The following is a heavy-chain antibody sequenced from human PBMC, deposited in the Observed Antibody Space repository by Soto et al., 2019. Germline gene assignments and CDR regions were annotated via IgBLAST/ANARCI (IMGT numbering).Heavy chain of an antibody. D-gene: IGHD2-2*01. CDR1: GFTFSSYG. Sequence: GGSLRLSCAASGFTFSSYGMHWVRQAPGKGLEWVAVISYDGSNKYYADSVKGRFTISRDNSKNTLYLQMNSLRAEDTAVYYCAARWEVPKISAPVDYWGQGTLVTVSS. CDR2: ISYDGSNK. V-gene: IGHV3-30*03. CDR3: AARWEVPKISAPVDY. J-gene: IGHJ4*02.